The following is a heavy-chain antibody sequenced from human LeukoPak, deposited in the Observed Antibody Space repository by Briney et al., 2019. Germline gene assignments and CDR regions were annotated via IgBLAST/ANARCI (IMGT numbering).Heavy chain of an antibody. Sequence: NPSETLSLTCAVSGGSISSNNWWGWVRQPPGKGLEWNGEIYHSGSPNYNPSLKSRVTISVDKSRNHFSLNLSSVTAADTAVYYCARVNINNWHSCDYWGQGTLVTVSS. V-gene: IGHV4-4*02. J-gene: IGHJ4*02. D-gene: IGHD1-1*01. CDR1: GGSISSNNW. CDR3: ARVNINNWHSCDY. CDR2: IYHSGSP.